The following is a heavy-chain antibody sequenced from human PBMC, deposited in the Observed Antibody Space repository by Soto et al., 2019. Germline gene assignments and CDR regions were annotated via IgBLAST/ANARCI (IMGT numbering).Heavy chain of an antibody. D-gene: IGHD3-22*01. V-gene: IGHV4-4*02. CDR3: ASVRYYRSGVDH. J-gene: IGHJ4*02. CDR2: ISHSGIT. CDR1: GDSISRSHW. Sequence: QVQLQESGPGLVRPSGALSVTCAVSGDSISRSHWWSWVRQSPGKGLEWIGEISHSGITNYNPSLKSRVTISGDQSKNQLSLKLTSVTAADTAVYYCASVRYYRSGVDHWGQGTLVSVSS.